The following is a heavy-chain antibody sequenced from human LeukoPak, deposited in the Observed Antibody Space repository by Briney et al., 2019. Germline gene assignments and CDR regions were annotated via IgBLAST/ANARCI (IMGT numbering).Heavy chain of an antibody. CDR3: TTGKDFYNYYFYYYMDV. Sequence: PGGSLRLSCAASGFTFINAWMTWVRQAPGKGLEWVGHIKSITDGGTTDFAAPVKGRFTISRDDLKNTLYLQMNSLKTEDTAVYFCTTGKDFYNYYFYYYMDVGGEGTTVTVSS. CDR2: IKSITDGGTT. V-gene: IGHV3-15*01. CDR1: GFTFINAW. J-gene: IGHJ6*03. D-gene: IGHD1-1*01.